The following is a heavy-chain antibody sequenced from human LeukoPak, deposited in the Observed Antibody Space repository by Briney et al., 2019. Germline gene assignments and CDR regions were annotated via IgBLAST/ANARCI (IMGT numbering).Heavy chain of an antibody. CDR2: IYYSGST. CDR3: ARSRPGISDY. Sequence: SQTLSLTCAVSGASIDAAGYSWNWIRQPPGKGLEWIGYIYYSGSTNYNPSLKSRVTMSVDTSKNHFSLKLTSVTAADTAVYYCARSRPGISDYWGRGTLVTVSS. D-gene: IGHD6-13*01. J-gene: IGHJ4*02. CDR1: GASIDAAGYS. V-gene: IGHV4-30-4*07.